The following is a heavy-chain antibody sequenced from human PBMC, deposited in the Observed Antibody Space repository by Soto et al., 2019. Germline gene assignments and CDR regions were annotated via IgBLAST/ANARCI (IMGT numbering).Heavy chain of an antibody. Sequence: DVQLVESGGVVVQPGGSLRLSCAASGFTFDDYTMHWVRQAPGKGLEWVSLISWDGGSTYYADSVKGRFTISRDNSKNSLYLQMNSLRTEDTALYYCAKDTGGPSSSWPNYYYYGMDVWGQGTTVTVSS. CDR1: GFTFDDYT. D-gene: IGHD6-13*01. J-gene: IGHJ6*02. CDR3: AKDTGGPSSSWPNYYYYGMDV. V-gene: IGHV3-43*01. CDR2: ISWDGGST.